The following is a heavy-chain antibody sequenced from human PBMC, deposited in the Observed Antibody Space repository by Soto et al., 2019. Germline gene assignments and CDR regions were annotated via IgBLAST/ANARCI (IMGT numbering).Heavy chain of an antibody. CDR3: ERHAANSWKGDYFDY. CDR1: GYSFSSSW. D-gene: IGHD1-1*01. J-gene: IGHJ4*02. V-gene: IGHV5-51*01. Sequence: GESLKISCQASGYSFSSSWIGWVRQMPGKGLEWMGIIDPNDSQTIYSPSFQGQVTISADKSIDTAYLQWSSLKTSDTAMYYCERHAANSWKGDYFDYWGQGALVTVSS. CDR2: IDPNDSQT.